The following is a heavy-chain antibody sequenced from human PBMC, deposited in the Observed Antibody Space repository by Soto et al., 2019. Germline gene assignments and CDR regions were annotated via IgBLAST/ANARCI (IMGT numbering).Heavy chain of an antibody. Sequence: TLALRSAVYGGTFGDLYCSWIRPPTGKGLEWIGEINHSGSTYYNPSLKSRVTISVDTSKNQFSLKLSSVTAADTAVYYCARHEGGVSGTTWTTVFASLRQGTFVTGFS. J-gene: IGHJ5*01. CDR3: ARHEGGVSGTTWTTVFAS. D-gene: IGHD4-17*01. V-gene: IGHV4-34*01. CDR1: GGTFGDLY. CDR2: INHSGST.